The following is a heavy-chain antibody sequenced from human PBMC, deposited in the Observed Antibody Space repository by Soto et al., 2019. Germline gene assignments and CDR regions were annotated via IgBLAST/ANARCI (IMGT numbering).Heavy chain of an antibody. D-gene: IGHD2-15*01. V-gene: IGHV3-64*01. CDR1: GFTFSSYA. CDR2: ISSNGGST. Sequence: GGSLRLSCAASGFTFSSYAMHWVRQAPGKGLEYVSAISSNGGSTYYANSGKGRFNISRDNSKNRLYLQMGSLRAEDMAVYYCARVAPGYCSGGSCPYYMDVWGKGTTVTVSS. CDR3: ARVAPGYCSGGSCPYYMDV. J-gene: IGHJ6*03.